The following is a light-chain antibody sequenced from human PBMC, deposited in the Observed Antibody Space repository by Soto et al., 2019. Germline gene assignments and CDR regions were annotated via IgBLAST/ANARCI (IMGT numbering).Light chain of an antibody. CDR3: QQYYIYAT. V-gene: IGKV1-5*03. J-gene: IGKJ1*01. CDR1: QTISNY. Sequence: DIQMTQSPSTLSASVGDRVTITCRASQTISNYLTWYQQRPGKAPKLLIYRSSILQNGVPSRFSGSGSGTEFPLLISSLQPDDFATYYCQQYYIYATFGQGTRVEI. CDR2: RSS.